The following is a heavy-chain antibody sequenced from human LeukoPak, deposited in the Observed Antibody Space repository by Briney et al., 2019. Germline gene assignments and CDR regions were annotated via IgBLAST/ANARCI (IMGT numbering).Heavy chain of an antibody. D-gene: IGHD1-26*01. J-gene: IGHJ6*03. Sequence: PGGSLRLSCAASGFTFSSYSMNWVRQAPGKGLEWVSSISSSSSYIYYADSVKGRFTISRDNAKNSLYLQMNSLRAEDTAVYYCAKGRGSYMDVWGKGTTVTVSS. CDR3: AKGRGSYMDV. CDR2: ISSSSSYI. V-gene: IGHV3-21*01. CDR1: GFTFSSYS.